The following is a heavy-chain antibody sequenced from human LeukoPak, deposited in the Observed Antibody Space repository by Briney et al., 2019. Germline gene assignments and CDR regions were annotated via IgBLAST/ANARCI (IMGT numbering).Heavy chain of an antibody. Sequence: SETLSLTCTVSGGSISSYHWSWIRQPPGKGLEWIGFIYYSGSTNYNPSLKSRVTISVDTSKNQFSLKVSSVTAADTAVYYCARHYCSGSSCYYFDYWGQGTLVTVSS. V-gene: IGHV4-59*01. D-gene: IGHD2-15*01. J-gene: IGHJ4*02. CDR2: IYYSGST. CDR3: ARHYCSGSSCYYFDY. CDR1: GGSISSYH.